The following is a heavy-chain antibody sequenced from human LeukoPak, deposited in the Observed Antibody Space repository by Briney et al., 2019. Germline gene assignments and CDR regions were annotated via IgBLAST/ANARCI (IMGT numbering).Heavy chain of an antibody. V-gene: IGHV1-69*05. J-gene: IGHJ4*02. CDR2: IIPIFGTA. D-gene: IGHD2-15*01. Sequence: SVKVSCKASGGTFSSYAISWVRQAPGQGLEWMGGIIPIFGTANYAQKFQGRVTMTRDTSTSTVYMELSSLRSEDTAVYYCARAPRDSGPDGYWGQGTLVTVSS. CDR1: GGTFSSYA. CDR3: ARAPRDSGPDGY.